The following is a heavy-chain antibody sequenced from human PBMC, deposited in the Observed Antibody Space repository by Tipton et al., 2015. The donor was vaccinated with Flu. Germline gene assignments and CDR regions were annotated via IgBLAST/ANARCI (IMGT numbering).Heavy chain of an antibody. D-gene: IGHD1-14*01. V-gene: IGHV3-53*01. Sequence: SLRLSCAASGFSVSSNYMSWVRQAPGKGLEWVSVIYRGGSTYNADSVKGRFTISRDNSRGTLYLQMNSLRGDDTAVYFCARDIGTTVFYFDHWGQGALVTVSS. CDR3: ARDIGTTVFYFDH. J-gene: IGHJ4*02. CDR1: GFSVSSNY. CDR2: IYRGGST.